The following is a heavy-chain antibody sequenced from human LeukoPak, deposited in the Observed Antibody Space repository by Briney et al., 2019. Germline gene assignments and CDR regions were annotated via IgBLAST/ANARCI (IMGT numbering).Heavy chain of an antibody. CDR1: GGSISSYY. Sequence: SETLSLTSTVSGGSISSYYWSWIRQPPGQGLECIGYIYYSGSTNYNPSLKSRVTISVATYKNQFSLKLSSVTAADTAVYYCARGVDTATVWGGVYFDYWGQGTLVPVSS. CDR3: ARGVDTATVWGGVYFDY. V-gene: IGHV4-59*01. J-gene: IGHJ4*02. CDR2: IYYSGST. D-gene: IGHD5-18*01.